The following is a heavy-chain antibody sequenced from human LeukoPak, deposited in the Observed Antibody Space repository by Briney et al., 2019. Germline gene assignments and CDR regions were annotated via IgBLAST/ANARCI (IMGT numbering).Heavy chain of an antibody. CDR1: GGSISSYY. V-gene: IGHV4-59*01. D-gene: IGHD4-23*01. CDR2: ISYSGST. Sequence: PSETLSLTCTVSGGSISSYYWSWIRQPPGKGLEWIGYISYSGSTIHNPSLKSRVTISVDTSKNQFSLKLRSVTAADTAVYYCARDRGNSGAAYFDYWGQGTLVTVSS. CDR3: ARDRGNSGAAYFDY. J-gene: IGHJ4*02.